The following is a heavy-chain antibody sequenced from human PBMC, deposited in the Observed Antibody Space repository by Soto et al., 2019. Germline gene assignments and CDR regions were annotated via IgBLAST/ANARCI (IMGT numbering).Heavy chain of an antibody. J-gene: IGHJ3*02. V-gene: IGHV3-30*18. CDR1: GFTFSSYG. CDR2: ISYDGSNK. CDR3: AKDRAMIVVVSAFDI. Sequence: QVQLVESGGGVVQPGRSLRLSCAASGFTFSSYGMHWVRQAPGKGLEWVAVISYDGSNKYYADSVKGRFTISRDNSKNTLYLEMNSLRVEDTAVYYWAKDRAMIVVVSAFDIWGQGTMVTVSS. D-gene: IGHD3-22*01.